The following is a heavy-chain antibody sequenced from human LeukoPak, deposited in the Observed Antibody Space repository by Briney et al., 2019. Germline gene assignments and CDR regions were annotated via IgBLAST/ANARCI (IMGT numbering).Heavy chain of an antibody. V-gene: IGHV1-69*01. CDR2: IIPIFGTT. CDR3: ARGWQLGGDLGDAFDI. CDR1: GGTFSSYT. Sequence: WASVKVSCKTSGGTFSSYTITWVRQAPGQGLEWMGGIIPIFGTTNYAQKFQGRVTITADESTSTAYMELSSLRSEDTAVYYCARGWQLGGDLGDAFDIWGQGTMVTVSS. J-gene: IGHJ3*02. D-gene: IGHD2-21*01.